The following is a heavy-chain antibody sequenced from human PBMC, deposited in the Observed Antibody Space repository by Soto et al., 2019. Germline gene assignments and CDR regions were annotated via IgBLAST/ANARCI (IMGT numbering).Heavy chain of an antibody. CDR3: ARHRLLGPLAV. J-gene: IGHJ6*04. Sequence: SETLSLTCTVSGGSISSYYWSWIRQPPGKGLEWIGYIYYSGSTNYNPSLKSRVTISVDTSKNQFSLRLSSVTAADTAVYYCARHRLLGPLAVWGKGTTVTVSS. CDR1: GGSISSYY. CDR2: IYYSGST. V-gene: IGHV4-59*08. D-gene: IGHD7-27*01.